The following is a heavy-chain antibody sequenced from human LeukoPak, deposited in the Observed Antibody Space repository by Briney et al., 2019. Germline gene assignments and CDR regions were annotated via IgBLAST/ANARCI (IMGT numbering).Heavy chain of an antibody. CDR2: IIPIFGTA. CDR1: GGTFSSYA. CDR3: ARGPPNTALLRYYFDY. Sequence: ASVKVSCKASGGTFSSYAISWVRQAPGQGPEWMGGIIPIFGTANYAQKFQGRVTITADKSTSTAYMELSSLRSEDTAVYYCARGPPNTALLRYYFDYWGQGTLVTVSS. V-gene: IGHV1-69*06. J-gene: IGHJ4*02. D-gene: IGHD5-18*01.